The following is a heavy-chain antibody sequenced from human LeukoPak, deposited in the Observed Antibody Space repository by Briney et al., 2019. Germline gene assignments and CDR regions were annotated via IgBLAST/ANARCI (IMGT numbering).Heavy chain of an antibody. CDR3: ARHTDTAMPFDY. CDR1: GGSISSSSYY. J-gene: IGHJ4*02. Sequence: SETLSLTCTASGGSISSSSYYWGWIRQPPGKGLEWIGSIYYSGSTYYNPSLKSRVTISVDTSKNQFSLKLSSVTAADTAVYYCARHTDTAMPFDYWGQGTLVSVSS. D-gene: IGHD5-18*01. V-gene: IGHV4-39*01. CDR2: IYYSGST.